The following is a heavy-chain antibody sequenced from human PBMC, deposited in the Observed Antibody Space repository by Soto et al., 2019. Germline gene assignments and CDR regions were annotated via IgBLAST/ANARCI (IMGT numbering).Heavy chain of an antibody. CDR1: GYTFITYG. CDR2: ISTYNGNT. CDR3: ARGRRDVI. J-gene: IGHJ4*02. Sequence: QVQLVQSGAEVKKPGASVKVSCKASGYTFITYGVSWVRQAPGQGLDWLGGISTYNGNTRYAERLQCRVTMTTDTTTNTAYMELRNLRSDDTAVYYCARGRRDVIWGQGTQVTVSS. V-gene: IGHV1-18*01.